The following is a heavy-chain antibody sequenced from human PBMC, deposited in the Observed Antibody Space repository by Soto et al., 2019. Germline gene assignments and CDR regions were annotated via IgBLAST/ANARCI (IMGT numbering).Heavy chain of an antibody. J-gene: IGHJ6*03. CDR1: GGSFSGYY. Sequence: SETLSLTCAVYGGSFSGYYWSWIRQPPGKGLEWIGEINHSGSTNYNPSLKSRATISVDTSKNQFSLKLSSVTAADTAVYYCARGMRYSGYDYWGRYYYYMDVWGKGTTVTVS. D-gene: IGHD5-12*01. CDR3: ARGMRYSGYDYWGRYYYYMDV. V-gene: IGHV4-34*01. CDR2: INHSGST.